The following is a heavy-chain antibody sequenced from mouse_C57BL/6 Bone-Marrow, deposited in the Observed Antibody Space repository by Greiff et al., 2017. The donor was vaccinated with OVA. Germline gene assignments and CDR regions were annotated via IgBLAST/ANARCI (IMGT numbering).Heavy chain of an antibody. CDR2: IYPGSGST. V-gene: IGHV1-55*01. Sequence: QVQLQQSGAELVKPGASVKMSCKASGYTFTSYWITWVKQRPGQGLEWIGDIYPGSGSTNYNEKFKSKATLTVDTSSSTAYMQLSSLTSEDSAVYYCAKERYYGSPFDYWGQGTTLTVSS. D-gene: IGHD1-1*01. CDR3: AKERYYGSPFDY. CDR1: GYTFTSYW. J-gene: IGHJ2*01.